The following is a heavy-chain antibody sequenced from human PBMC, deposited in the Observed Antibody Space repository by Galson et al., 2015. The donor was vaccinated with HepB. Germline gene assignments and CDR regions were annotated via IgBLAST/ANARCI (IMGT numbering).Heavy chain of an antibody. D-gene: IGHD3-22*01. J-gene: IGHJ4*02. V-gene: IGHV3-53*04. CDR3: ARGPRYYYDSSGPGYFDY. Sequence: SLRLSCAASGFTVSSYYISWVRQAPGKGLEWVSIIYSGTSTYYAASVRGGFTISRHNFTNTPYLQMNSLRAEDTAVYYCARGPRYYYDSSGPGYFDYWGQGTLVTVSS. CDR2: IYSGTST. CDR1: GFTVSSYY.